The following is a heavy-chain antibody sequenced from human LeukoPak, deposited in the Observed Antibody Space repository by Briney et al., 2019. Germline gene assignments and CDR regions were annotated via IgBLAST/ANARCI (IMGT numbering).Heavy chain of an antibody. J-gene: IGHJ4*02. CDR2: IKQDGSEK. CDR3: ARLLVYGGGGEAFDY. V-gene: IGHV3-7*01. Sequence: GGSLRLSCAASGFTFSRYWMSWVRQAPGKGLEWVVNIKQDGSEKYYVDSVNGRFTISRDNAKNSLYLQMNSLRAEDTAVYYCARLLVYGGGGEAFDYWGQGILVTVSS. D-gene: IGHD1-26*01. CDR1: GFTFSRYW.